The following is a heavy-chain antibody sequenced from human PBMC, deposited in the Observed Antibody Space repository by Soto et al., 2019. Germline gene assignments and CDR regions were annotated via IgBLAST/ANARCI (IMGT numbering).Heavy chain of an antibody. J-gene: IGHJ4*02. D-gene: IGHD1-26*01. CDR2: INPNSGGT. Sequence: VASVKVSCKASGYTFTGYYMHWVRQAPGQGLEWMGWINPNSGGTNYAQKFQGRVTMTRDTSISTAYMELSRLRSDDTAVYYCARGVVGATVRFDYWGQGTLVTVSS. V-gene: IGHV1-2*02. CDR1: GYTFTGYY. CDR3: ARGVVGATVRFDY.